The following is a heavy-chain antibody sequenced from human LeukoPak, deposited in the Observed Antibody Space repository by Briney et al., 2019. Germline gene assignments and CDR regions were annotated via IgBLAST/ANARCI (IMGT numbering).Heavy chain of an antibody. V-gene: IGHV1-69*05. Sequence: SVKVSCKASGGTFSSYAIRWVRQAPGQGRDWMGGIIPIFGTANYAQKFQGRVTITTDESTSTAYMELSSLRSEDTTVYYCATARASGSYGGYYYYYYMDVWGKGTTVTVSS. J-gene: IGHJ6*03. CDR3: ATARASGSYGGYYYYYYMDV. D-gene: IGHD1-26*01. CDR1: GGTFSSYA. CDR2: IIPIFGTA.